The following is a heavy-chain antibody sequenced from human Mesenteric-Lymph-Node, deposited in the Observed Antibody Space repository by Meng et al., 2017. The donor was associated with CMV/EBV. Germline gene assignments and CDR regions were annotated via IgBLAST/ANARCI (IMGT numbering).Heavy chain of an antibody. V-gene: IGHV3-23*03. CDR2: IYSGGRST. D-gene: IGHD2-2*01. Sequence: SCAASGFPVSSYAMSWVRQAPGKGPEWVSVIYSGGRSTYYADSVKGRFTISRDNSKNTLYLQMNSLRAEDTAVYYCATGVVVPARAPYWGQGTLVTVSS. CDR1: GFPVSSYA. CDR3: ATGVVVPARAPY. J-gene: IGHJ4*02.